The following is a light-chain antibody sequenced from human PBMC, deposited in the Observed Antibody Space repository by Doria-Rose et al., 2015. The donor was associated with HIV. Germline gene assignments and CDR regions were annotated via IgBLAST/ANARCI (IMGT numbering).Light chain of an antibody. CDR2: DGS. CDR1: QSFSSTY. V-gene: IGKV3-20*01. CDR3: HQYGTSWT. J-gene: IGKJ1*01. Sequence: EIVLTQSPGTLSLSPGERATLSCRASQSFSSTYLAWYQQKPGQAPSLLISDGSTRATGISDRFSASGSGTDFTLTINRLDPEDFALYYCHQYGTSWTFGQGTKVEI.